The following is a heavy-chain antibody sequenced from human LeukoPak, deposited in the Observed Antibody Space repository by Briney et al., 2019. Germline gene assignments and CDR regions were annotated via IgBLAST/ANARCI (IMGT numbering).Heavy chain of an antibody. V-gene: IGHV3-21*01. CDR1: GFTFSSYS. Sequence: GGSLRLSCAASGFTFSSYSMNWVRQAPGKRLEWVSSISSSSSYIYYADSVKGRFTISRDNAKNSLYLQMNSLRAEDTAVYYCASLGYCSSTSCLDYWGQGTLVTVSS. CDR2: ISSSSSYI. D-gene: IGHD2-2*01. CDR3: ASLGYCSSTSCLDY. J-gene: IGHJ4*02.